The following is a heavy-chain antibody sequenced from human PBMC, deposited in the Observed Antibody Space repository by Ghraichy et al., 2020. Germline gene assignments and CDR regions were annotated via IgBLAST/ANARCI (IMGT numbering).Heavy chain of an antibody. CDR1: GFSFSNYA. D-gene: IGHD2-21*01. V-gene: IGHV3-23*01. CDR3: VKSDCGSHGCKLLDF. J-gene: IGHJ4*02. Sequence: GESLNISCAASGFSFSNYAMSWVRQAPGKGLEWVSRLSGTGDSTYYADSVKGRFTISRDNSRNTLNLQMNSLTDEDTAVYYCVKSDCGSHGCKLLDFWGQGTLITVSS. CDR2: LSGTGDST.